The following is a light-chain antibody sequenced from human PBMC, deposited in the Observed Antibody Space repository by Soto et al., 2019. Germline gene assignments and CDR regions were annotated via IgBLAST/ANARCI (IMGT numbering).Light chain of an antibody. CDR3: QQSGSSPGLLT. Sequence: EIVLTQSPGTLSLSPGERATLSCRASQSVSSSYLAWYQQKPGQAPRLLIYDASRRATGIPDRFSGSGSGTDFSLTISRLEPEDFAVYYCQQSGSSPGLLTFGPGTKVDIK. CDR1: QSVSSSY. V-gene: IGKV3-20*01. CDR2: DAS. J-gene: IGKJ3*01.